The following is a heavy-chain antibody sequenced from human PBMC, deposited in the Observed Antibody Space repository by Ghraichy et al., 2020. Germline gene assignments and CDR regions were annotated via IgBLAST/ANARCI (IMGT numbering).Heavy chain of an antibody. D-gene: IGHD5-12*01. Sequence: GGSLRLSCAASGFTFSSCAMSWVRQAPRKGLEWVSAISGSGGSTYYADSVKGRFTISRDNSKNTLFLQMNSLRAEDTAVYYCAKATEGDYGMDVWGQGTTVTVSS. CDR2: ISGSGGST. V-gene: IGHV3-23*01. CDR3: AKATEGDYGMDV. J-gene: IGHJ6*02. CDR1: GFTFSSCA.